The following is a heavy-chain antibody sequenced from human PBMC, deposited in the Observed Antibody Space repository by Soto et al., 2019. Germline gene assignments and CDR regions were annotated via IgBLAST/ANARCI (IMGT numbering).Heavy chain of an antibody. J-gene: IGHJ6*02. V-gene: IGHV1-58*02. Sequence: ASVKVSCKASGFTFTSSAMQWVRQARGQRLEWIGWIVVGSGNTNYAQKFQERVTITRDMSTSTAYMELSSLRSEDTAVYYCARGDGYNYYYYYGMDVWGQGTTVTVSS. CDR2: IVVGSGNT. D-gene: IGHD5-12*01. CDR3: ARGDGYNYYYYYGMDV. CDR1: GFTFTSSA.